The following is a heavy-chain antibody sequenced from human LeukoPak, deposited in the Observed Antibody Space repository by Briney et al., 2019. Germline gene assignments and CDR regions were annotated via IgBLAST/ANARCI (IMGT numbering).Heavy chain of an antibody. Sequence: PGGSLRLSCAASGFTFSSYWMSWVRQATGKGLEWVANIKQDGSEKYYVDSVKGRFTISRDNPNNALYLQMNSLRAEDTAVYYCARGKYLGYWGQGTLVTVSS. J-gene: IGHJ4*02. CDR3: ARGKYLGY. CDR1: GFTFSSYW. V-gene: IGHV3-7*01. CDR2: IKQDGSEK.